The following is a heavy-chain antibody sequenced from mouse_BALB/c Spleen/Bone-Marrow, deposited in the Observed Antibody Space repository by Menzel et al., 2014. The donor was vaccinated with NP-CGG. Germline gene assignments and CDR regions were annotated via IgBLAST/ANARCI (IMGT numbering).Heavy chain of an antibody. J-gene: IGHJ4*01. Sequence: VQLQQSGAELVRPESSVKISCKASGYAFSTYWMIWVKQRPGQGLEWIGQIYPGDGDTNYNGKFKGKATLTADKSSSTAYMQLSSLTSEDSAVYVCARGARSAMDYWGQGTSVIVSS. CDR2: IYPGDGDT. CDR1: GYAFSTYW. V-gene: IGHV1-80*01. CDR3: ARGARSAMDY.